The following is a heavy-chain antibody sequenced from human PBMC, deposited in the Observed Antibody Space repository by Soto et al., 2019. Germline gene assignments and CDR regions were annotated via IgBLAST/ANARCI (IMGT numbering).Heavy chain of an antibody. CDR1: GYTFTSYG. V-gene: IGHV1-18*01. J-gene: IGHJ4*02. Sequence: QVQLVQSGAEVKKPGASVKVSCKASGYTFTSYGISWVRQAPGQGLERMGWISAYNGNTNYAQKLQGRVTMTTDTSTSTAYMELRSLRSDDTVVYYRAGGWFGEFVYYLDYWGQGTLVTVSS. CDR3: AGGWFGEFVYYLDY. D-gene: IGHD3-10*01. CDR2: ISAYNGNT.